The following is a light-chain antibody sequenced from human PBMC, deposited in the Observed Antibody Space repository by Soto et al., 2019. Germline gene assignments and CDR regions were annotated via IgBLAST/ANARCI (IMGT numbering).Light chain of an antibody. CDR2: EVS. CDR1: SSDVGGYNY. Sequence: QSALTQPASVSGSPGQSITISCTGTSSDVGGYNYVSWYQQHPGKAPKLMIYEVSNRPSGVSNRFSGSKSGNTASLTVSGLQAEDEADYYCSSYGGTNNLLFGVGTKVTVL. J-gene: IGLJ2*01. CDR3: SSYGGTNNLL. V-gene: IGLV2-14*01.